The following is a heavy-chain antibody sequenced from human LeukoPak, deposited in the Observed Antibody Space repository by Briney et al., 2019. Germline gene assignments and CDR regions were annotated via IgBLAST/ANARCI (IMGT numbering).Heavy chain of an antibody. CDR1: GGSISSYY. J-gene: IGHJ4*02. V-gene: IGHV4-59*01. D-gene: IGHD1-20*01. CDR3: ARERITGTSRRFDY. Sequence: SETLSLTCTVSGGSISSYYWSWIRQPPGKGLEWIGYIYYSGSTNYNPSLKSRVTISVDTSKNQFSLKLSSVTAADTAVYYCARERITGTSRRFDYWGQGTLVTVSS. CDR2: IYYSGST.